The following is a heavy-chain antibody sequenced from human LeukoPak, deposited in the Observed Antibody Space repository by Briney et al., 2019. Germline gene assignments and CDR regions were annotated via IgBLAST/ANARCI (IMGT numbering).Heavy chain of an antibody. D-gene: IGHD3-22*01. CDR1: GGSISSYY. Sequence: SETLSLTCTVSGGSISSYYWSWIRQSPGKGLDWIGYIYYSGSTKYNPSLKSRVTISVDTSKNQFSLKLSSVTAADTAVYYCARGRHSYESSDYYYEGDAFDIWGQGTMVTVSS. J-gene: IGHJ3*02. V-gene: IGHV4-59*01. CDR3: ARGRHSYESSDYYYEGDAFDI. CDR2: IYYSGST.